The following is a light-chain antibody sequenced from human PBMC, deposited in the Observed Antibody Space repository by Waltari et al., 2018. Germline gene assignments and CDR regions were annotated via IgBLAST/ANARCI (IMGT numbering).Light chain of an antibody. J-gene: IGKJ1*01. V-gene: IGKV3-20*01. CDR1: QSVSRS. Sequence: EIVLTQSPGTLSLSPGERVTLSCRASQSVSRSLAWYQQKPGQAPRLLIYAASSRATGIPGRVSGSGSGTDFSLTISRLESEDFAVYYCQHYVRLPATFGQGTKVEI. CDR2: AAS. CDR3: QHYVRLPAT.